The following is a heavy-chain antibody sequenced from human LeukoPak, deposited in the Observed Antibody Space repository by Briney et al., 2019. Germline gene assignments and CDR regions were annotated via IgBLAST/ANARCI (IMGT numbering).Heavy chain of an antibody. V-gene: IGHV3-53*01. J-gene: IGHJ4*02. Sequence: GGSLRLSCAASGFTVSSNYMSWVRQAPGKGLEWVSVIYSGGSTYYADSVKGRFTISRDNSKNTLYLQMNSLRAEDTAVYYCAKDLDVVTAMAFDYWGQGTLVTVSS. D-gene: IGHD2-21*02. CDR3: AKDLDVVTAMAFDY. CDR1: GFTVSSNY. CDR2: IYSGGST.